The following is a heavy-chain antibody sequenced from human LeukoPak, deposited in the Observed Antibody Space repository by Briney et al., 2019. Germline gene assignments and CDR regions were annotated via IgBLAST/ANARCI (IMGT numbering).Heavy chain of an antibody. CDR1: GGSFSGYY. D-gene: IGHD3-22*01. V-gene: IGHV4-34*01. CDR2: INHSGST. CDR3: ARVGYYDSSGALDY. Sequence: TSETLSLTCAVYGGSFSGYYWSWIRQPPGKGLEWIGEINHSGSTNYNPSLKSRVTISVDTSKNQFSLKLSSVTAADTAVYYCARVGYYDSSGALDYWGQGTLVTVSS. J-gene: IGHJ4*02.